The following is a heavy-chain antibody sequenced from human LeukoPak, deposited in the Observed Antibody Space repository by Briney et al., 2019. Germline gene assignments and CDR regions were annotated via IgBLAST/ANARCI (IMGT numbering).Heavy chain of an antibody. V-gene: IGHV1-18*01. Sequence: ASVKVSCKASGYTFTSYGISWVRQAPGQGLEWMGWISAYNGNTNYAQKFQGRVTMTRDTSISTAYMELSRLRSDDTAVYYCARDGAYYYYYMDVWGKGTTVTVSS. D-gene: IGHD3-16*01. CDR1: GYTFTSYG. CDR2: ISAYNGNT. J-gene: IGHJ6*03. CDR3: ARDGAYYYYYMDV.